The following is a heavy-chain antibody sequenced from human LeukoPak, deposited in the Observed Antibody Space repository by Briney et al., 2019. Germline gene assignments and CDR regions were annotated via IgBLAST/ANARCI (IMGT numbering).Heavy chain of an antibody. CDR3: AGRGDGNLYYFDH. D-gene: IGHD5-24*01. CDR1: GFTFSSYW. V-gene: IGHV3-74*01. J-gene: IGHJ4*02. CDR2: INSDGSST. Sequence: GGSLRLSCAASGFTFSSYWMHWVRQAPGEGLVWVSRINSDGSSTSYADSVKGRFTISRDNAKNSLYLQMNSLRPEDTAVYYCAGRGDGNLYYFDHWGQGTLVTASS.